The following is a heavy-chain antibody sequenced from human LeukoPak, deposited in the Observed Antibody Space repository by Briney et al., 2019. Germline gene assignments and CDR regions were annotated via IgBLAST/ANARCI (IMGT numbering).Heavy chain of an antibody. Sequence: PGGSLRLSCAASGFTFSSYAMTWVRQAPGKGLEWVSAISKIGSETYHVDSVKGRFTISRDNSKYTLYLQMSSLRAEDTAVYYCAKAVSFFNYYGMDVWGQGTAVTVSS. CDR2: ISKIGSET. CDR3: AKAVSFFNYYGMDV. D-gene: IGHD3-10*01. V-gene: IGHV3-23*05. CDR1: GFTFSSYA. J-gene: IGHJ6*02.